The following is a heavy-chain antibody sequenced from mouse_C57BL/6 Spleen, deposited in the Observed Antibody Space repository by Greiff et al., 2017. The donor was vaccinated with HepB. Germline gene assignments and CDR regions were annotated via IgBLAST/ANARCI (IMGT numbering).Heavy chain of an antibody. D-gene: IGHD2-3*01. Sequence: QVQLQQSGAELVMPGASVKLSCKASGYTFTSYWMHWVKQRPGQGLEWIGEIDPSDSYTNYNQKFKGKSTLTVDKSSSTAYMQLSSRTSEDSAVYYCARCDDGYYVGAMDYWGQGTSVTVAS. CDR1: GYTFTSYW. J-gene: IGHJ4*01. CDR3: ARCDDGYYVGAMDY. CDR2: IDPSDSYT. V-gene: IGHV1-69*01.